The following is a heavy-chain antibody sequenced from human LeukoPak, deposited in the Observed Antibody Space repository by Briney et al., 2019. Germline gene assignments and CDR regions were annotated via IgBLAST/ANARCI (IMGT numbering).Heavy chain of an antibody. CDR2: IKQDGSEK. D-gene: IGHD3-9*01. Sequence: GGSLRLSCAASGFTFSSYWMSWVRQAPGKGLEWVANIKQDGSEKYYVDSVEGRFTISRDNAKNSLYLQMNSLRAEDTAVYYCARDSYYDILTGYLRYFDYWGQGTLVTVSS. CDR3: ARDSYYDILTGYLRYFDY. V-gene: IGHV3-7*03. CDR1: GFTFSSYW. J-gene: IGHJ4*02.